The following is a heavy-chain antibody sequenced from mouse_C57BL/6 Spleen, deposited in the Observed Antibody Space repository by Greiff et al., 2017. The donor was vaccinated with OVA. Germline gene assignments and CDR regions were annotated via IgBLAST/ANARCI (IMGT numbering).Heavy chain of an antibody. CDR2: INPSTGGT. J-gene: IGHJ1*03. V-gene: IGHV1-42*01. CDR3: AKSYSNYFDV. Sequence: VQLQQSGPELVKPGASVKISCKASGYSFTGYYINWVKQSPEKSLEWIGEINPSTGGTTYNQKFKAKATLTVDKSSSTAYMQLKSLTSEDSAVYYCAKSYSNYFDVWGTGTTVTVSS. D-gene: IGHD2-5*01. CDR1: GYSFTGYY.